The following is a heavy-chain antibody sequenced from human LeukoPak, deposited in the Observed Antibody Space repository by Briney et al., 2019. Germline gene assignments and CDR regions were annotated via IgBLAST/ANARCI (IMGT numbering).Heavy chain of an antibody. J-gene: IGHJ4*02. D-gene: IGHD4-11*01. CDR1: GFTFSIYE. V-gene: IGHV3-48*03. Sequence: GGSLRLSCAASGFTFSIYEMNWVRQAPGKGLEWVSVISSSGNTIYYADSVKGRFTVSRDNAKTSLYLQMNSLRAEDTAVYYCVTDSLQGSVNYWGQGTLVTVSS. CDR3: VTDSLQGSVNY. CDR2: ISSSGNTI.